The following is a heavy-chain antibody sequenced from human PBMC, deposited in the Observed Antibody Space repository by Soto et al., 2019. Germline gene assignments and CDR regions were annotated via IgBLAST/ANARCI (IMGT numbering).Heavy chain of an antibody. CDR2: IYYSGST. D-gene: IGHD6-13*01. CDR1: GGSISSGDYY. J-gene: IGHJ5*01. Sequence: SLTCTVSGGSISSGDYYWSWIRQPPGKGLEWIGYIYYSGSTYYNPSLKILVIISVDTSKNQFSLKLSSVTAADTAVYYCALDRGSIAAVDPWFDSWGQGTLVTVSS. CDR3: ALDRGSIAAVDPWFDS. V-gene: IGHV4-30-4*01.